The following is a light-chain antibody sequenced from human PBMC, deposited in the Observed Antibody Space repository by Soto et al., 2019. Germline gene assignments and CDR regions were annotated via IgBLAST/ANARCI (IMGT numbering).Light chain of an antibody. Sequence: HSALTQPRSVSGSPGQSVTISCTGTSSDVGAYNHVSWYQQHPGKAPKLVIYEVTERPSGVPDRFSGSKSGSTASLTISGLQTDDEGDFYCCSFSATSHVVFGGGTKLTVL. V-gene: IGLV2-11*01. J-gene: IGLJ2*01. CDR1: SSDVGAYNH. CDR3: CSFSATSHVV. CDR2: EVT.